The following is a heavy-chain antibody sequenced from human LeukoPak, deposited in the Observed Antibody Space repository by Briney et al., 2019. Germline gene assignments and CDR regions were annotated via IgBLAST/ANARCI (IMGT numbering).Heavy chain of an antibody. CDR3: ARAWGTYYYDY. CDR1: GYTFTGYY. D-gene: IGHD3-16*01. V-gene: IGHV1-2*02. CDR2: INPNSGGT. J-gene: IGHJ4*02. Sequence: GASVKVSCKASGYTFTGYYMHWVRQAPGQGLEWMGWINPNSGGTNFAQKFQGRVTMTRDTSISTAYMELSRLRSGDTAVYYRARAWGTYYYDYWGQGTLVTVSS.